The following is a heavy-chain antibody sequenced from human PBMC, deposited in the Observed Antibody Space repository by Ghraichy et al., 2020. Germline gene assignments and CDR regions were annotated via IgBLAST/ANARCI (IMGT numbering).Heavy chain of an antibody. V-gene: IGHV3-7*01. CDR1: GFPFRGYG. CDR2: IKQDGTEE. D-gene: IGHD6-19*01. CDR3: AKNIVVAGKILYFYYGMDV. J-gene: IGHJ6*02. Sequence: GSLRLSCAASGFPFRGYGMTWVRQAPGKGLEWVASIKQDGTEEKYLDSVKGRFTISRDNPKNSLYLQMDSLRTEDTAVYYCAKNIVVAGKILYFYYGMDVWGQGTTVTVSS.